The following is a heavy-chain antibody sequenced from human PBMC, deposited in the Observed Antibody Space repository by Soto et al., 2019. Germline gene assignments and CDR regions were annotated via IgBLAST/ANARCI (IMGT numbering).Heavy chain of an antibody. V-gene: IGHV1-24*01. D-gene: IGHD3-10*01. Sequence: ASVKVSCKVSGYTLTELSMHWVRQAPGKGLEWMGGFDPEDGETIYAQKFQGRVTMTEDTSTDTAYMELSSLRSEDTAVYYCATGPYGSGSYTFDYWGQGTLVTVS. CDR1: GYTLTELS. CDR2: FDPEDGET. CDR3: ATGPYGSGSYTFDY. J-gene: IGHJ4*02.